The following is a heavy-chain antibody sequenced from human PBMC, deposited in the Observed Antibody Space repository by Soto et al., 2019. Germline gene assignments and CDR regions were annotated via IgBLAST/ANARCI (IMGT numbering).Heavy chain of an antibody. CDR3: AKDLGHGGRGAFDI. Sequence: GGSLRLSCAASVFTFSSYAVSWVRQAPGKGLEWVSYISGTSSTIYYADSVKGRFTISRDNAKNSLYLQMNSLRDEDTAVYYCAKDLGHGGRGAFDIWGQGTMVTVSS. J-gene: IGHJ3*02. CDR2: ISGTSSTI. CDR1: VFTFSSYA. V-gene: IGHV3-48*02. D-gene: IGHD7-27*01.